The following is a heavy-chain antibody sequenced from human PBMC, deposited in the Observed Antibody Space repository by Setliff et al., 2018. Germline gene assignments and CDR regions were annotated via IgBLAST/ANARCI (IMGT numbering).Heavy chain of an antibody. V-gene: IGHV4-34*01. J-gene: IGHJ4*02. Sequence: SETLSLTCAVSGASTTTYYWSWIRQPPGKGLEWIWEINQSRSTNYNPSLKSRVTISLDTSKKQFSLKLNSMTTADTAVYCARGGTYRYFDYWGQGTLVTVSS. CDR3: ARGGTYRYFDY. CDR1: GASTTTYY. CDR2: INQSRST.